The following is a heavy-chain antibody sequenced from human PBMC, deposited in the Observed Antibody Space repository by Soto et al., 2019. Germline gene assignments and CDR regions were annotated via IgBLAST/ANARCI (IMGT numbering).Heavy chain of an antibody. CDR3: TRACPEKDMVAVPRQHSDS. D-gene: IGHD2-15*01. J-gene: IGHJ4*02. Sequence: QVQLVQSGAKVKRPGSSVKVSCKASGGTFNSHTINWVRQAPGQGLEWVGRVVPLLGIESHPQKFKDRLTIAADTYTGSVCAEVRNLISAHTGVYYCTRACPEKDMVAVPRQHSDSLGAGPLHTVSS. CDR1: GGTFNSHT. V-gene: IGHV1-69*02. CDR2: VVPLLGIE.